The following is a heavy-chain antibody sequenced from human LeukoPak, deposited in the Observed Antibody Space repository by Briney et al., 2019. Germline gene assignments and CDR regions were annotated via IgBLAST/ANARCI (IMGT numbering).Heavy chain of an antibody. CDR3: TRHGYYYDSSGYRYYFDY. Sequence: PGGSLRLSCAASGFTFSSYAMSWVRQASGKGLEWVGRIRSKANSYATAYAASVKGRFTISRDDSKNTAYLQMNSLKTEDTAVYYCTRHGYYYDSSGYRYYFDYWGQGTLVTVSS. CDR2: IRSKANSYAT. D-gene: IGHD3-22*01. J-gene: IGHJ4*02. V-gene: IGHV3-73*01. CDR1: GFTFSSYA.